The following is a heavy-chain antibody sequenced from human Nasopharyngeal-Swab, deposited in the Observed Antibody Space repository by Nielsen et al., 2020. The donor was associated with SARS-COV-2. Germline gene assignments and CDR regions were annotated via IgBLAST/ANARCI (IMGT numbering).Heavy chain of an antibody. V-gene: IGHV3-30-3*01. CDR2: ISYDGSNK. CDR1: GFTFSSYA. Sequence: GGSLRPSWAPSGFTFSSYAMHWVRQAPGKGLEWVAVISYDGSNKYSADSVKGRFTISRDNSKNTLYLQMDSLRAEETAVYYCARDLGDVWGKGTTVTVSS. CDR3: ARDLGDV. J-gene: IGHJ6*04.